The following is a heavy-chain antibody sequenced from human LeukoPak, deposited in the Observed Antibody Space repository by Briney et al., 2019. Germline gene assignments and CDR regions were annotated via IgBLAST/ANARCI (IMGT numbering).Heavy chain of an antibody. D-gene: IGHD5-18*01. Sequence: GASVKVSCKASGYTFTSYYMHWVRQAPGQGLEWMGIINPSGGSTSYAQKFQGRVTMTRDTSTSTVYMELSSLRSEDTAVNYCARDSSGYSYGTPYFDYWGQGTLVTVSS. CDR2: INPSGGST. J-gene: IGHJ4*02. CDR3: ARDSSGYSYGTPYFDY. CDR1: GYTFTSYY. V-gene: IGHV1-46*01.